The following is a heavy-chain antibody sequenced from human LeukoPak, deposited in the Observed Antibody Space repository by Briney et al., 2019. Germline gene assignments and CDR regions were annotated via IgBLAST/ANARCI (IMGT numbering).Heavy chain of an antibody. V-gene: IGHV4-61*02. D-gene: IGHD1-26*01. CDR1: GGSISSGSYY. CDR2: IYTSGNT. CDR3: ARLRRVGATPFDY. Sequence: SQTLSLTCTVSGGSISSGSYYWSWIRQPAGKGLEWIGRIYTSGNTNYNPSLKSRVTISLDTSKNQFSLKLSSVTAADTAVYYCARLRRVGATPFDYWGQGTLVTVSS. J-gene: IGHJ4*02.